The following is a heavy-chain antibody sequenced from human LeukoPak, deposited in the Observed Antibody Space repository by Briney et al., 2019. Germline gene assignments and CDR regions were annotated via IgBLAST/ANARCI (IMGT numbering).Heavy chain of an antibody. CDR1: GFTSDDYA. CDR3: AKDIQNYYYYGMDV. Sequence: GGSLRLSCAASGFTSDDYAMHWVRQAPGKGLEWVSGISWNSGSIGYADSVKGRFTISRDNAKNSLYLQMNSLRAEDTALYYCAKDIQNYYYYGMDVWGQGTTVTVSS. J-gene: IGHJ6*02. CDR2: ISWNSGSI. V-gene: IGHV3-9*02.